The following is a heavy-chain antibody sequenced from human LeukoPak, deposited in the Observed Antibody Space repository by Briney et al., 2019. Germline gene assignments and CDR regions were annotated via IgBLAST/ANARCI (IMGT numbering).Heavy chain of an antibody. CDR3: AKEWDLSSDY. V-gene: IGHV3-30*02. CDR2: IRSDGSNK. J-gene: IGHJ4*02. Sequence: GGSLRLSCAASGFTFSSYGMHWVRQAPGKGLEWVTFIRSDGSNKYYADSVKGRFTISRDNSKNTLYLQMNSLRAEDTAVYYCAKEWDLSSDYWGQGTLVTVSS. CDR1: GFTFSSYG. D-gene: IGHD1-26*01.